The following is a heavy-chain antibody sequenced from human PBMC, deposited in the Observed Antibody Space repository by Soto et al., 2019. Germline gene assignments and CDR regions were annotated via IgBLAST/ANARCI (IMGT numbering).Heavy chain of an antibody. Sequence: QEELVQSGAEVKKPGSSVNVSCKASGGTFASYSITWLRQAPGQRLEWMGEIIPLMRTVNYAKKFQDRVTITGDRSTSTVYMALNSLRADDTAVYYCARDPVDLFGYLDVWGQGTTVTVSS. CDR3: ARDPVDLFGYLDV. V-gene: IGHV1-69*06. D-gene: IGHD2-21*01. CDR2: IIPLMRTV. J-gene: IGHJ6*02. CDR1: GGTFASYS.